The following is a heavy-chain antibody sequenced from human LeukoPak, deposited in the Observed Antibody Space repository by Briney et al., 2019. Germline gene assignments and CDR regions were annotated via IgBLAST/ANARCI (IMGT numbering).Heavy chain of an antibody. D-gene: IGHD2-15*01. J-gene: IGHJ4*02. CDR3: ARGGRGEAANLDY. CDR2: INYSGRT. Sequence: SSETLSLTCTVSGGPISSGDYYWSWIRQPPGKGLEWIGYINYSGRTHYNPSLRSRVSISVDTSKNQFSLKLSSVTAADTAVYYCARGGRGEAANLDYWGQGTLVTVSS. V-gene: IGHV4-30-4*02. CDR1: GGPISSGDYY.